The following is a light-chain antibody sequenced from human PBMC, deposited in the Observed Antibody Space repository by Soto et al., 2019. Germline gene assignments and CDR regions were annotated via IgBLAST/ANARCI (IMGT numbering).Light chain of an antibody. CDR3: QQYGTSPRT. CDR2: GAS. J-gene: IGKJ1*01. CDR1: QSVRNNY. V-gene: IGKV3-20*01. Sequence: PGERATLPCRASQSVRNNYLAWYQQRPGQAPRLLIHGASSRATGIPDRFSGSGSGTDFTLTISRLEPEDFAVYYCQQYGTSPRTFGQGTTGDIK.